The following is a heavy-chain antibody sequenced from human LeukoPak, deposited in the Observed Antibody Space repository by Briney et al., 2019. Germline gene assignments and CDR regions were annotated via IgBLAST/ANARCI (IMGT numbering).Heavy chain of an antibody. V-gene: IGHV4-59*01. CDR3: ARAHSCSGFAEADY. CDR1: GGSFRSYY. CDR2: IYYSGST. D-gene: IGHD2-15*01. J-gene: IGHJ4*02. Sequence: SETLSLTCTVSGGSFRSYYWTWIRQPPGKGLEWIAYIYYSGSTNYNPSLKSRVTISLDTSQNQFSLNLSSVTAADTAVYYCARAHSCSGFAEADYWGQGTLVTVSS.